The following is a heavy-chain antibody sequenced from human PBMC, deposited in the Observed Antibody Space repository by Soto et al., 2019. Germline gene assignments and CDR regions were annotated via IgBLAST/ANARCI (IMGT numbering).Heavy chain of an antibody. CDR3: VKDEGIEAMDV. CDR2: ITSSGSYV. J-gene: IGHJ6*02. CDR1: GFTFSRNT. V-gene: IGHV3-21*01. Sequence: GGSLRLSCVTSGFTFSRNTMNCVRQAPGKGLEWVASITSSGSYVYYADSVKGRFSASRDNAKNSLSLQMDSLRPDDTAIYFCVKDEGIEAMDVWGQGTTVTVSS. D-gene: IGHD3-3*02.